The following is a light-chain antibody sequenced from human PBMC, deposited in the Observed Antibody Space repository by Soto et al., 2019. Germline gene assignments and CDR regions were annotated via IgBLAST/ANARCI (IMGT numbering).Light chain of an antibody. CDR3: RSYTTTPRL. V-gene: IGLV2-14*01. Sequence: QSALTQPASVSGSPGQSITISCTGTSSDIGSNNYVSWFQQRPGKAPTLIIYEVSNRPSGVSTHFSGSKSGNTASLTISGLLPEDEAEYYCRSYTTTPRLFGGGTKLTVL. CDR1: SSDIGSNNY. J-gene: IGLJ3*02. CDR2: EVS.